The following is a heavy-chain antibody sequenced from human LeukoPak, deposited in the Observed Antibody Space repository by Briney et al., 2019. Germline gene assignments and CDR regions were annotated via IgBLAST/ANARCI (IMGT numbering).Heavy chain of an antibody. D-gene: IGHD3-16*01. V-gene: IGHV3-23*01. CDR2: ISGSGGST. CDR1: GFTFSSYA. CDR3: AKDYSIGITFFDY. Sequence: HPGGSLRLSCAASGFTFSSYAMSWVRQAPGKGLEWVSAISGSGGSTYYADSVKGRFTISRDNSKNTLYLQMNSLRAEDTAVYYCAKDYSIGITFFDYWGQGTLVTVSS. J-gene: IGHJ4*02.